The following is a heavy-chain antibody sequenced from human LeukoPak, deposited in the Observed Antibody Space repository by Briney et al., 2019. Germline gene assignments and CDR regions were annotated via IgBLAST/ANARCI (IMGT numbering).Heavy chain of an antibody. CDR2: IYYSGST. V-gene: IGHV4-59*01. J-gene: IGHJ3*02. Sequence: SETPSLTCTVSGGSISSYYWSWIRQPPGKGLEGVGYIYYSGSTNYNPSLKSRVTISVDTSKNQFSLKLSSVTAADTAVYYCARDTQGLYSSGWYGGDAFDIWGQGTMVTVSS. D-gene: IGHD6-19*01. CDR1: GGSISSYY. CDR3: ARDTQGLYSSGWYGGDAFDI.